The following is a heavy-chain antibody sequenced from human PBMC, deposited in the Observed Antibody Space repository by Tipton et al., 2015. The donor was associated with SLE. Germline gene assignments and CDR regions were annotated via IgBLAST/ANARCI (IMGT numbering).Heavy chain of an antibody. CDR2: IYTSGST. Sequence: TLSLTCTVSGGSISSYYWSWIRQPAGKGLEWIGRIYTSGSTNYNPSLKSRVTISVDTSKNQFSLKLSSVTAADTAVYYCASFGITMVQGVIIRAFDIWGQGTMVTVSS. V-gene: IGHV4-4*07. J-gene: IGHJ3*02. D-gene: IGHD3-10*01. CDR1: GGSISSYY. CDR3: ASFGITMVQGVIIRAFDI.